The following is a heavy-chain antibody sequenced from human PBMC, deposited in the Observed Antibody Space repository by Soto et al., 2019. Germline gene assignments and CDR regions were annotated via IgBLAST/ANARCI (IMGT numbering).Heavy chain of an antibody. CDR2: ISAYNGNT. Sequence: QVQLVQSGAEVKKPGASVKVSCKASGYTFTSYGISWVRQAPGQGLEWMGWISAYNGNTNYAQKLQGRVTMTTDTSTSSAYMELRSLRSDDTAVYYCARPTIVRGVIIYNWFDPWGQGTLVTVSS. V-gene: IGHV1-18*01. D-gene: IGHD3-10*01. CDR3: ARPTIVRGVIIYNWFDP. CDR1: GYTFTSYG. J-gene: IGHJ5*02.